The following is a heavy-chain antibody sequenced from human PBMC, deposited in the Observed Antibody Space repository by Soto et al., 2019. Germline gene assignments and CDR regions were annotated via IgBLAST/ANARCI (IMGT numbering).Heavy chain of an antibody. CDR1: GECVSSYY. J-gene: IGHJ4*02. D-gene: IGHD6-19*01. CDR2: INHSGST. CDR3: ARGIQQWLVRN. V-gene: IGHV4-34*01. Sequence: PSGSLYLARAACGECVSSYYLCGIRQPPGKGLEWIGEINHSGSTNYNPSLKSRVTISVDTSKNQFSLKLSSVTAADTAVYYCARGIQQWLVRNWGQGTLVTVSS.